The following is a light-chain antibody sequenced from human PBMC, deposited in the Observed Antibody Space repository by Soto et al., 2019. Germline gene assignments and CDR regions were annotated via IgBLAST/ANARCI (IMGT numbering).Light chain of an antibody. CDR1: QSISIY. V-gene: IGKV1-39*01. CDR3: QQSYSTSTWT. J-gene: IGKJ1*01. CDR2: ASS. Sequence: IQMTQSPSSLSASVGDRVTVTCRASQSISIYLNWYQQKPGKAPKLLIYASSSLQSGVPSRFSGSGSGTDFTLTISSLQPEDIATYYCQQSYSTSTWTFGQGTKVEIK.